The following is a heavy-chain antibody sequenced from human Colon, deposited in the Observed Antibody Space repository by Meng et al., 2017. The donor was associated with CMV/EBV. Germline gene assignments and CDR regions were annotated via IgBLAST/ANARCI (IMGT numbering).Heavy chain of an antibody. CDR3: AKASGYSYGHGDY. J-gene: IGHJ4*02. CDR2: INPNSGGT. Sequence: ASVKVSCKASGYTLTGYYMHWVRQAPGQGLEWMGWINPNSGGTNYAQKFQGRVTMTRDTSISTAYMELSRLRSDDTAVYYCAKASGYSYGHGDYWGQGTLVTVSS. CDR1: GYTLTGYY. D-gene: IGHD5-18*01. V-gene: IGHV1-2*02.